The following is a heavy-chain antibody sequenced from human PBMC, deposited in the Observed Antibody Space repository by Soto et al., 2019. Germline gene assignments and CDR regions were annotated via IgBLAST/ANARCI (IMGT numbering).Heavy chain of an antibody. CDR3: AKDRGYCSSTSCYRTGGYFDY. Sequence: GGSLRLSCAASGFTFSSYAMSWVRQAPGKGLEWVSAISGSGGSTYYADSVKGRFTISRDNSKNTLYLQMNSLRGEDTAVYYCAKDRGYCSSTSCYRTGGYFDYWGQGTLVTVS. CDR1: GFTFSSYA. V-gene: IGHV3-23*01. CDR2: ISGSGGST. J-gene: IGHJ4*02. D-gene: IGHD2-2*01.